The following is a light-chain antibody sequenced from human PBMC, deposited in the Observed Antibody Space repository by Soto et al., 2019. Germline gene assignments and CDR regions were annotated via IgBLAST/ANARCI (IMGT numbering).Light chain of an antibody. CDR3: QQYSNWPPWWT. CDR2: GAS. V-gene: IGKV3D-15*01. J-gene: IGKJ1*01. CDR1: QSISDN. Sequence: EIMMTQSPVTLSVSPGDRVTLSCRASQSISDNLAWYQQKPGQAPRLLIYGASTRATGIPARFSGSGAGTDFTLTISGLQSEDFGIYYCQQYSNWPPWWTFGQGTRVEIK.